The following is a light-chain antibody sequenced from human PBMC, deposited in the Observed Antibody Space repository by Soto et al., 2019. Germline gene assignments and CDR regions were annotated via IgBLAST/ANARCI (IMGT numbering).Light chain of an antibody. CDR1: SSNIGSNT. Sequence: QSVLTQPPSASGTPGQRVTISCSGSSSNIGSNTVNWYQQLPGTAPKLLIYSNNQRPSGVPDRFSGSKSGTSASLAISGLQSEDEADYYCAAWDDSLNGHEVFGGGTQLTVL. V-gene: IGLV1-44*01. CDR3: AAWDDSLNGHEV. J-gene: IGLJ2*01. CDR2: SNN.